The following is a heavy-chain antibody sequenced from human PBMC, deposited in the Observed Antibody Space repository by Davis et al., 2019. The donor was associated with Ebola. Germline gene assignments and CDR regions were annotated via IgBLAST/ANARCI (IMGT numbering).Heavy chain of an antibody. CDR3: ARDRVGTVTTSYGRDV. D-gene: IGHD4-17*01. CDR2: IYHSGST. Sequence: MPSETLSLTCAVYGGSFSGYYWSWIRQPPGKGLEWIGYIYHSGSTYYNPSLKSRVTISVDRSKNQFSLKLSSVTAADTAVYYCARDRVGTVTTSYGRDVWGQGTTVTVSS. J-gene: IGHJ6*02. CDR1: GGSFSGYY. V-gene: IGHV4-34*01.